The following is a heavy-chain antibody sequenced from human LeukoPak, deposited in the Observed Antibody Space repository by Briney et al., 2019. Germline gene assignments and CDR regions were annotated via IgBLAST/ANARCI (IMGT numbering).Heavy chain of an antibody. CDR1: GFTFSSYG. CDR3: TRGQSYCGADCYSD. Sequence: GGSLRLSCAASGFTFSSYGMHWVRQAPGKGLEWVAVIWYDGSNKYYADSVKGRFTISRDNSKNTLYLQMNSLRAEDTAVYYCTRGQSYCGADCYSDWGQGTLVTVSS. D-gene: IGHD2-21*02. V-gene: IGHV3-33*01. CDR2: IWYDGSNK. J-gene: IGHJ4*02.